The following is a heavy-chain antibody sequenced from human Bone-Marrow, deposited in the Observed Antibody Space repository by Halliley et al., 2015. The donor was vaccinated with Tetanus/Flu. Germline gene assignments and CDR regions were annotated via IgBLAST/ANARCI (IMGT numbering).Heavy chain of an antibody. CDR2: IHHSGTI. V-gene: IGHV4-31*02. CDR3: ARGPDHAKAGY. J-gene: IGHJ4*02. Sequence: KGLEWIGCIHHSGTIIYNPSFERRVTISADTSNNQFSLNMRSVTDADTAVYYCARGPDHAKAGYWGQGTPVIVSS.